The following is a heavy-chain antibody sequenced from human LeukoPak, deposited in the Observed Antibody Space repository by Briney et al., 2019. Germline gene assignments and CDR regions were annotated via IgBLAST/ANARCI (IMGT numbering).Heavy chain of an antibody. CDR3: AREYYDSSDYPRQHYFDY. CDR1: GFTFSSYA. J-gene: IGHJ4*02. V-gene: IGHV3-30-3*01. D-gene: IGHD3-22*01. CDR2: ISYDGSNK. Sequence: HSGGSLRLSCAASGFTFSSYAMHWVRQAPGKGLEWVAVISYDGSNKYYADSVKGRFTISRDNSKNTLYLQMNSLRAEDTAVYYCAREYYDSSDYPRQHYFDYWGQGTLVTVSS.